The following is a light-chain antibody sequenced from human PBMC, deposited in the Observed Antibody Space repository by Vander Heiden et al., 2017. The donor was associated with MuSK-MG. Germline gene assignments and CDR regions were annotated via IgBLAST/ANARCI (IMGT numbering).Light chain of an antibody. CDR2: EVT. CDR3: SSYAGSNRAV. J-gene: IGLJ2*01. Sequence: SALTRPPSASGSPGQSVTISCTGTSSDVGGYNYVSWYQQHPGKAPKLMIYEVTKRPSGVPDRFSGSKSGNTASLTVSGLQAEDEADYYCSSYAGSNRAVFGGGTKLTVL. CDR1: SSDVGGYNY. V-gene: IGLV2-8*01.